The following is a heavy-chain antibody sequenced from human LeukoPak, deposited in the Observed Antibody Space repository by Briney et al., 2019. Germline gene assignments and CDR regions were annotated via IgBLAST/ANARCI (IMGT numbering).Heavy chain of an antibody. CDR3: ARELGDYYDSSGYYFRPMAAFDI. CDR1: GFTFSSYW. D-gene: IGHD3-22*01. V-gene: IGHV3-7*01. J-gene: IGHJ3*02. Sequence: GSLRLSCAASGFTFSSYWMSWVRQAPGKGLEWVANIKQDGSEKYYVDSVKGRFTISRDNAKNSLYLQMNSLRAEDTAVYYCARELGDYYDSSGYYFRPMAAFDIWGQGTMVTVSS. CDR2: IKQDGSEK.